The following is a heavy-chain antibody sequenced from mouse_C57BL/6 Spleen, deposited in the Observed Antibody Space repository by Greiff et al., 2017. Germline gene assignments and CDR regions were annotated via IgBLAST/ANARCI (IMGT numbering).Heavy chain of an antibody. CDR1: GYSITSGYD. V-gene: IGHV3-1*01. J-gene: IGHJ1*03. Sequence: EVQLVESGPGMVKPSQSLSLTCTVTGYSITSGYDWHWIRHFPGNKLEWMGYISYSGSTNYNPSLKSRISITHDTSKNHFFLKLNSVTTEDTATYYCARDLNYSNYWYFDVWGTGTTVTVSS. CDR3: ARDLNYSNYWYFDV. D-gene: IGHD2-5*01. CDR2: ISYSGST.